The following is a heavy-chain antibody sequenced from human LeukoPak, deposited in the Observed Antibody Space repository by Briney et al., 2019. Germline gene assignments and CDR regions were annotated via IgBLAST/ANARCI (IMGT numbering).Heavy chain of an antibody. CDR3: AKGTDNWNSPLDY. V-gene: IGHV3-9*01. Sequence: GGSLRLSCAASGFTFDDYAMHWVRRAPGKGREWVSGISWNSGSIGYADSVKGRFTISRDNAKNSLYLQMNSLRAEDTALYYCAKGTDNWNSPLDYWGQGTLVTVSS. J-gene: IGHJ4*02. D-gene: IGHD1-7*01. CDR1: GFTFDDYA. CDR2: ISWNSGSI.